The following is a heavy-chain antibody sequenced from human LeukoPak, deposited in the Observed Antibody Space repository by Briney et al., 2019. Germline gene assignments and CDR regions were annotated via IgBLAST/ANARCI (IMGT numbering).Heavy chain of an antibody. CDR3: ARDTRDEQWLVHWFDP. Sequence: GSLRLSCAASGFTFRNYGMHWVRQAPGKGLEWVAVMSYDGSNKYYADSVKGRFTISRDNSKNTLYLQMNSLRAEDTAFYYCARDTRDEQWLVHWFDPWGQGTLVTVSS. CDR2: MSYDGSNK. J-gene: IGHJ5*02. CDR1: GFTFRNYG. D-gene: IGHD6-19*01. V-gene: IGHV3-30*03.